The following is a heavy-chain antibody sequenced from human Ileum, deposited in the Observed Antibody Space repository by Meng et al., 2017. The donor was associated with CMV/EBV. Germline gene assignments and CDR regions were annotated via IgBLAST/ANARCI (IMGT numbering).Heavy chain of an antibody. D-gene: IGHD4-11*01. J-gene: IGHJ4*02. CDR3: ARSDYSGNYFALDY. CDR2: VYSSGST. V-gene: IGHV4-4*07. Sequence: RQGSRPGRGKPSETLPLICSVSGGSISGYHWNWIRQSAGKGLEWIGRVYSSGSTNFNPSLKSRLTMSVDTSTNQVSLDLSSVTAADTAVYYCARSDYSGNYFALDYWGPGSLVTVSS. CDR1: GGSISGYH.